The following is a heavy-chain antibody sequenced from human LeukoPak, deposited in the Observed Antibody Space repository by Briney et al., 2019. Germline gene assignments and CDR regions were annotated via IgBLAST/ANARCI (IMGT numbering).Heavy chain of an antibody. CDR1: GFTLSNYW. CDR3: ARDYGRSRDYGMDV. D-gene: IGHD3-10*01. J-gene: IGHJ6*02. CDR2: INADRSSA. V-gene: IGHV3-74*01. Sequence: PGGSLRLSCAASGFTLSNYWMHWVRQAPGKGLVWVSRINADRSSASYADSVKGRFTISRDNAKNTLYLQMNSLRAEDTAMYYCARDYGRSRDYGMDVWGQGTTVTVSS.